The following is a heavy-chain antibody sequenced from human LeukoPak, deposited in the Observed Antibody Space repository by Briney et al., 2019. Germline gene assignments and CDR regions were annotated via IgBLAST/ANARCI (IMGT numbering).Heavy chain of an antibody. J-gene: IGHJ5*02. V-gene: IGHV4-38-2*01. Sequence: SETLSLTCAVSGYSISSGYYWGWIRQPPGKGLEWIGSIYHSGSTYYNPSLKSRVTISVDTSKNQFSLRLSSVTAADTAVYYCARHDYYDSSGYSGYDNWFDPWGQGTLVTVSS. CDR2: IYHSGST. CDR1: GYSISSGYY. CDR3: ARHDYYDSSGYSGYDNWFDP. D-gene: IGHD3-22*01.